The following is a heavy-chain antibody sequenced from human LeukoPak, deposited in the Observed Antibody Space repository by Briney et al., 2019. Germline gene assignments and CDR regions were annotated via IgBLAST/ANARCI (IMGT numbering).Heavy chain of an antibody. CDR3: ARGTSSSSSYYYYMDV. Sequence: PGGSLRLSCAASGFTFSSYSMNWVRQAPGKGLEWVSSISSSSSYIYYADSVKGRFTISRDNAKNSLYLQMNSLRAEDTAVYYCARGTSSSSSYYYYMDVWGKGTTVTVSS. D-gene: IGHD6-6*01. CDR1: GFTFSSYS. V-gene: IGHV3-21*01. J-gene: IGHJ6*03. CDR2: ISSSSSYI.